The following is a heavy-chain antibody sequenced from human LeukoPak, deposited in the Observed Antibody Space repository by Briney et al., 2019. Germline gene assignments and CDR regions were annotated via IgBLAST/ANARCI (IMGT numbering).Heavy chain of an antibody. CDR2: ISGSGGST. CDR1: GFTFSSYA. Sequence: PGGSLRLSCAASGFTFSSYAMSWVRQAPGKGLEWVSAISGSGGSTYYADPVKGRFTISRDNSKNTLYLQMNSLRAEDTAVYYCAKGVVVVAATHYFDYWGQGTLVTVSS. D-gene: IGHD2-15*01. J-gene: IGHJ4*02. CDR3: AKGVVVVAATHYFDY. V-gene: IGHV3-23*01.